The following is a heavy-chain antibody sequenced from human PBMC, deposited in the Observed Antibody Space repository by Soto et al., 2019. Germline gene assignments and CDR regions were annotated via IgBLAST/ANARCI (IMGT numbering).Heavy chain of an antibody. CDR1: GYSFTGYF. V-gene: IGHV1-2*02. Sequence: SVQVSGKASGYSFTGYFLLWVRQAPGQGLKWKGWINPNSGATDYAKKLQSRVTMTRNMSISTTYLELSRLKSDDTAVYYCARDACSGAACYPFDYWAQGTLVTVSS. CDR2: INPNSGAT. D-gene: IGHD2-15*01. CDR3: ARDACSGAACYPFDY. J-gene: IGHJ4*02.